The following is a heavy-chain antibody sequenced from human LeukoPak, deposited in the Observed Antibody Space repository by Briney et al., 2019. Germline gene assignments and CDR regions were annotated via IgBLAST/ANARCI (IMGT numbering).Heavy chain of an antibody. J-gene: IGHJ5*02. D-gene: IGHD2-2*01. Sequence: GASVKVSCKASGYTFTDNYMHWVRQAPGQGLGWMGCINPNSGGSSYAQKFQGRVTMTRDTSISTAYMELTGLTSDDTAVYYCARVLGYCSSTSCSTGFDPWGQGTLVTVSS. V-gene: IGHV1-2*02. CDR2: INPNSGGS. CDR1: GYTFTDNY. CDR3: ARVLGYCSSTSCSTGFDP.